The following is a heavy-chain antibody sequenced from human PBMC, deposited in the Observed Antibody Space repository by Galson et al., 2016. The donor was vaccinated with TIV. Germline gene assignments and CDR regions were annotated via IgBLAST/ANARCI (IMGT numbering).Heavy chain of an antibody. CDR2: ISSRITKI. J-gene: IGHJ4*02. Sequence: SLRLSCAASGFTFSSYTMNWVRQAPGKGLEWVSSISSRITKIYYADSVNGRFTVSRDNAKNSLYLQMSSLGAEDSAVSYCGKGLAPGYYDSKGYSYGFDYRGQGTSVTVSS. CDR3: GKGLAPGYYDSKGYSYGFDY. D-gene: IGHD3-22*01. CDR1: GFTFSSYT. V-gene: IGHV3-21*04.